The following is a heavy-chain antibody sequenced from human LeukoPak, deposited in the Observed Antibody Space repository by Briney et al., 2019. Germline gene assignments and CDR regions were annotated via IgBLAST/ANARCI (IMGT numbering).Heavy chain of an antibody. V-gene: IGHV3-64*01. CDR1: GFTFSSYA. J-gene: IGHJ4*02. CDR2: ISTNGGST. D-gene: IGHD3-22*01. CDR3: AKEGPDIVYYDSSGYYPPDY. Sequence: GGSLRLSCAASGFTFSSYAMHWVRQAPGKGLEYVSAISTNGGSTYYANSVKGRFTISRDNSKNTLYLQMGSLRAEDMAVYYCAKEGPDIVYYDSSGYYPPDYWGQGTLVTVSS.